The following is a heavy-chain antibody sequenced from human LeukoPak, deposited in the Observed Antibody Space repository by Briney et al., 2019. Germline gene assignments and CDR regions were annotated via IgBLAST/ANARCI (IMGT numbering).Heavy chain of an antibody. D-gene: IGHD3-22*01. V-gene: IGHV3-23*01. CDR1: GFTFSSYA. CDR3: AMQHSDDSSGYYDR. Sequence: QPGRSLRLSCAASGFTFSSYAMSWVRQAPGKGLEWVSGTSGSGTSTYYADSVKGRFTISRDNSKNTLSLQMNSLRAEDTAVYYCAMQHSDDSSGYYDRWGQGTLVTVSS. CDR2: TSGSGTST. J-gene: IGHJ5*02.